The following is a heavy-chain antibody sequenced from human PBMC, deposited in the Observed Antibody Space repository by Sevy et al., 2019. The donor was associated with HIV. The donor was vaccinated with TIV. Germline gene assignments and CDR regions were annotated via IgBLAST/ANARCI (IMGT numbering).Heavy chain of an antibody. Sequence: GGSLRLSCAASGFTPSTYGMHWVRQAPGKGLEWVAVIGYDGNNKYYADSVKGRFTISRDNSKNTLFLQMDSLRAEDTAVYYCARDPRMYGDYHLAYFDYWGQGALVTVSS. V-gene: IGHV3-33*01. CDR3: ARDPRMYGDYHLAYFDY. D-gene: IGHD2-2*01. J-gene: IGHJ4*02. CDR2: IGYDGNNK. CDR1: GFTPSTYG.